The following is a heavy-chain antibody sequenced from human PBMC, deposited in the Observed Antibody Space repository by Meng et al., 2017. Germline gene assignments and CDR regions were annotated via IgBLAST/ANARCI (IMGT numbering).Heavy chain of an antibody. V-gene: IGHV1-2*06. D-gene: IGHD3-10*01. CDR3: ARDYGSGRIILHFDY. CDR1: GYTFTCYY. CDR2: INPNSGGT. Sequence: QVQLVQSGAEVKKPGASVMFSCKASGYTFTCYYMHWVRQAPGQGLEWMGRINPNSGGTNYAQKFQGRVTMTRDTSISTAYMELSRLRSDDTAVYYCARDYGSGRIILHFDYWGQGTLVTVSS. J-gene: IGHJ4*02.